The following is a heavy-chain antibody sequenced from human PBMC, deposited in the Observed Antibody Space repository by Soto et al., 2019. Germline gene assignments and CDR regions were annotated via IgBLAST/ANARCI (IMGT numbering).Heavy chain of an antibody. Sequence: SETLSLTCTVSCDSVTSGDYYWSWIRQPPGKGLEWIGYIYYSGNTNYSPSLKSRVAISLDTSHNQFSLKLSSVTAADTAVYYCARALSYGDYDYYYYGMDVWGQGTTVTVSS. CDR2: IYYSGNT. D-gene: IGHD4-17*01. CDR1: CDSVTSGDYY. J-gene: IGHJ6*02. CDR3: ARALSYGDYDYYYYGMDV. V-gene: IGHV4-61*08.